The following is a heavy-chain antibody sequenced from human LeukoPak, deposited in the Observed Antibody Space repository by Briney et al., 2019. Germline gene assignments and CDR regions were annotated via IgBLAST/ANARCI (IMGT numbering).Heavy chain of an antibody. CDR1: GGSFSDYY. J-gene: IGHJ4*02. V-gene: IGHV4-4*07. CDR3: ARDLVAFDY. CDR2: IYTSGST. Sequence: SETLSLTCTVSGGSFSDYYWSWIRQPAGKGLEWIGRIYTSGSTNYNPSLKSRVTMSLDMSKNQFSLKLNSVTAADTAVYYCARDLVAFDYWGQGAQVIVSS. D-gene: IGHD2-15*01.